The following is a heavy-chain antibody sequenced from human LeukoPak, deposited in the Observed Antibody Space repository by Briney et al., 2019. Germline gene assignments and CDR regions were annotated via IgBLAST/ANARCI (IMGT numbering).Heavy chain of an antibody. J-gene: IGHJ4*02. CDR2: VRNDGTNK. Sequence: GGSLRLSCAASGFTFSSYGMHWVRQAPGKGLEWVAFVRNDGTNKHYADSVKGRFTISRDNSKNTLYLQMNSLRAEDTAVYYCAKRTRGGNSYFDYWGQGTLVTVSS. CDR1: GFTFSSYG. V-gene: IGHV3-30*02. D-gene: IGHD4-23*01. CDR3: AKRTRGGNSYFDY.